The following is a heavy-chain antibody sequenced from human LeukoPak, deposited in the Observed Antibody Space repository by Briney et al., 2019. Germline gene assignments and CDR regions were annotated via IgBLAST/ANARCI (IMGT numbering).Heavy chain of an antibody. D-gene: IGHD3-10*01. CDR1: GGSFSGYY. J-gene: IGHJ6*04. CDR2: INHSGST. CDR3: ARGSRSTYYYGSGSPQGHYYGMDV. Sequence: PSETLSLTCAVYGGSFSGYYWSWIRQPPGKGLEWIGEINHSGSTNYNPSLKSRVTISVDTSKNQFSLKLSSVTAADTAVYYCARGSRSTYYYGSGSPQGHYYGMDVWGKGTTVTVSS. V-gene: IGHV4-34*01.